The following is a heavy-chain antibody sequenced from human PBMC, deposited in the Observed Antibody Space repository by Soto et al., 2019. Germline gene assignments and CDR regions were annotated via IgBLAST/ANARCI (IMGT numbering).Heavy chain of an antibody. CDR1: GFTFTNAW. V-gene: IGHV3-15*01. Sequence: EVQLVESGGGLVKPGGSLRLSCAASGFTFTNAWMSWVRRAPGKGLEWVGHIKSKSHGGTTDYAAPVKGRFTISRDDSKNTLYLQMDSLKPEDTAVYYCATEECTGGGCDVRNAFDRWGQGALVTVSS. CDR3: ATEECTGGGCDVRNAFDR. D-gene: IGHD2-8*02. CDR2: IKSKSHGGTT. J-gene: IGHJ3*01.